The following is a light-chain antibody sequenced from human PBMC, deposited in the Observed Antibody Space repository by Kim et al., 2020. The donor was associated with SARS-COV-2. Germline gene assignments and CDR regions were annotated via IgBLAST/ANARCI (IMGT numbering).Light chain of an antibody. J-gene: IGKJ4*01. CDR2: AAS. Sequence: ASVGDRVTITCRASQGISSYLAWYQQKTGKAPKLLIYAASTVQSGGPSRFSGSGSGTDFTLTISSLQPEEFATYYCQQLNSYPLTFGGGTKVDIK. V-gene: IGKV1-9*01. CDR3: QQLNSYPLT. CDR1: QGISSY.